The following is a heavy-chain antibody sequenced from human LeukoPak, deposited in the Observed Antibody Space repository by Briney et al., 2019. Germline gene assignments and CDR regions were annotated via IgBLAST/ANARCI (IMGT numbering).Heavy chain of an antibody. CDR1: GFTFSSYAM. J-gene: IGHJ4*02. Sequence: GSLRLSCAASGFTFSSYAMSWVRQPPGKGLEWIGEIYHSGSTNYNPSLKSRVTISVDKSKNQFSLKLSSVTAADTAVYYCARHSLEWLVPVFDYWGQGTLVTVSS. CDR3: ARHSLEWLVPVFDY. D-gene: IGHD6-19*01. CDR2: IYHSGST. V-gene: IGHV4-4*02.